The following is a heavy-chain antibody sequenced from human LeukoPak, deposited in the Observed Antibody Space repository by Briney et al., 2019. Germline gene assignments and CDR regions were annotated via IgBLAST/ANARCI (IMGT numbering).Heavy chain of an antibody. CDR2: LYSGGSA. J-gene: IGHJ5*02. CDR1: GFTFSSYS. D-gene: IGHD2-8*01. V-gene: IGHV3-66*01. Sequence: GGSLRLSCAASGFTFSSYSMNWVRQAPGKELEWVSVLYSGGSAYSADSVRDRFTISRDSSKNTLYLQMNSLTTEDTAVYYCAGIYTNGPIDPWGQGTLVSVSS. CDR3: AGIYTNGPIDP.